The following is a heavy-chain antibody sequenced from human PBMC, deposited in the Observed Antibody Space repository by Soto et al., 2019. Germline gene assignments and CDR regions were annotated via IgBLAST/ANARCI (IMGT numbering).Heavy chain of an antibody. CDR1: GFTFSSYG. V-gene: IGHV3-33*08. CDR3: ARVGKLAPPSDDAFDI. CDR2: IWYDGSNK. Sequence: GGSLRLSCAASGFTFSSYGMHWVRQAPGKGLEWVAVIWYDGSNKYYADSVKGRFTISRDNSKNTLYLQMNSLRAEDTAVYYCARVGKLAPPSDDAFDIWGQGTMVTVS. D-gene: IGHD6-13*01. J-gene: IGHJ3*02.